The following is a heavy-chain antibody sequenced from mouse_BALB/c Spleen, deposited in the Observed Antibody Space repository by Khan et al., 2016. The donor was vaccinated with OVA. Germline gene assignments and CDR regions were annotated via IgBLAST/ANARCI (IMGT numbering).Heavy chain of an antibody. V-gene: IGHV2-6-4*01. CDR2: IWVGGST. CDR1: GFSLSRYS. D-gene: IGHD3-3*01. CDR3: ARNRDGGSYWYFDV. J-gene: IGHJ1*01. Sequence: QVQLKESGPGLVAPSQSLSITCTVSGFSLSRYSVHWVRQPPGKGLEWLGMIWVGGSTDYNSALKSRLSLSKDNSKSPVFLNMNSLQTDDTAMYYCARNRDGGSYWYFDVWGAGTTVTVSS.